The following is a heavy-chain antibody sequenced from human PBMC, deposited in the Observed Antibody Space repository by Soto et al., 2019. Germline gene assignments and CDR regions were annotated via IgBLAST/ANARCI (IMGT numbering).Heavy chain of an antibody. CDR1: GDSIISGNHY. J-gene: IGHJ5*02. CDR2: IFYSGTA. CDR3: ARTDYGTAYFDP. D-gene: IGHD3-10*01. V-gene: IGHV4-30-4*01. Sequence: SETLSLTCTVSGDSIISGNHYWIWIRQPPGKGLEWIGYIFYSGTAYYNPSLKSRLTISVDTSKNQFSLKLSSATAADTAVYYCARTDYGTAYFDPWGQGSLVTVSS.